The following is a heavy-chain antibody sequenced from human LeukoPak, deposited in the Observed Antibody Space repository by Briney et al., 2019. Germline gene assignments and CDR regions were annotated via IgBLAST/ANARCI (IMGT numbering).Heavy chain of an antibody. J-gene: IGHJ4*02. CDR1: GYAFINYD. Sequence: ASVKVSCKPSGYAFINYDISWVRQAPGQGLEWMGWISAYNGNTNYAQNFQGRVTMTTDTSTNTAYMELKSLRSDHTAVYYCAIFVASSSWFFDYWGQGTLVTVSS. CDR3: AIFVASSSWFFDY. D-gene: IGHD6-13*01. V-gene: IGHV1-18*01. CDR2: ISAYNGNT.